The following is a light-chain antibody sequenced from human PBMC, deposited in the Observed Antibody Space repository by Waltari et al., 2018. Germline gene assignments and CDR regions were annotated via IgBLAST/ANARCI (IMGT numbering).Light chain of an antibody. V-gene: IGKV3-11*01. CDR2: DAS. CDR3: QQRSNWPPPIT. Sequence: EIVLTQSPATLSLSPGETATLSCRASHSVSNYLAWYQHKPGQAPRLLIYDASNRATGIPARFSGSGSGTDFTLTIGSLEPEDFAVYYCQQRSNWPPPITFGQGTRLEIK. J-gene: IGKJ5*01. CDR1: HSVSNY.